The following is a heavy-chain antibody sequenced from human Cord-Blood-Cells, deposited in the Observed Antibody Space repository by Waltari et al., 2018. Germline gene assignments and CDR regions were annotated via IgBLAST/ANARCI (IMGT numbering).Heavy chain of an antibody. J-gene: IGHJ4*02. CDR2: INHSGST. CDR1: GGSFSGYS. Sequence: QVQLQQWGAGLLKPSETLSPTCAVYGGSFSGYSWSWIRQPPGKGLEWIGEINHSGSTNYNPSLKSRVTISVDTSKNQFSLKLSSVTAADTAVYYCARHYYYGSGSYPLFDYWGQGTLVTVSS. CDR3: ARHYYYGSGSYPLFDY. V-gene: IGHV4-34*01. D-gene: IGHD3-10*01.